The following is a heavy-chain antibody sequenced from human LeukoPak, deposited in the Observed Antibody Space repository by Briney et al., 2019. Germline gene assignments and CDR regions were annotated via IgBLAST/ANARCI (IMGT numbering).Heavy chain of an antibody. CDR1: GFTFSSYA. J-gene: IGHJ4*02. D-gene: IGHD2-2*02. V-gene: IGHV3-23*01. CDR3: ARDRGYCTSTSCYNVAFDY. Sequence: GGSLRLSCAASGFTFSSYAMSWVRQAPGKGLEWVSAISGSGGSTYYADSVKGRFTISRDNSKNTLYLQMNSLRAEDTAVYYCARDRGYCTSTSCYNVAFDYWGQGSLVTVSS. CDR2: ISGSGGST.